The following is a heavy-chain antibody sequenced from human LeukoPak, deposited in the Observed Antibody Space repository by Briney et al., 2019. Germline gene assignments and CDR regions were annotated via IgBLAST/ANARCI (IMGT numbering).Heavy chain of an antibody. D-gene: IGHD3-3*01. CDR2: INHSGST. J-gene: IGHJ6*02. Sequence: PSETLSLTCAVYGGSFSGYYWSWIRQPPGKGLEWIGEINHSGSTNYNPSLKSRVTISVDTSKNQFSLKLSSVTAADTAVYYCARGASHDFWSGYAARYYYYGMDVWGQGTTATVSS. CDR3: ARGASHDFWSGYAARYYYYGMDV. CDR1: GGSFSGYY. V-gene: IGHV4-34*01.